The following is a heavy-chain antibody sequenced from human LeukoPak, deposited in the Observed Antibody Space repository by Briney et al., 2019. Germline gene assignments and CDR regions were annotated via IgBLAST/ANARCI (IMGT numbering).Heavy chain of an antibody. J-gene: IGHJ6*03. CDR3: ARAKSNYYHYMDV. V-gene: IGHV3-48*01. Sequence: PGGSLRPACAASGFTFSIYSMNWVRQAPGKGLEWVSYISASGNTIDYADSVKGRFTISRDTAKNSLYLQMNSLRAEDTAVYYCARAKSNYYHYMDVWGKGTTVTVSS. CDR2: ISASGNTI. CDR1: GFTFSIYS.